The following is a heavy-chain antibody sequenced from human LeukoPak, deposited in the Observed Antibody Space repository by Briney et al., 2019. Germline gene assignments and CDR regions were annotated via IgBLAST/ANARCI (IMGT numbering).Heavy chain of an antibody. CDR2: ISSSGSTI. V-gene: IGHV3-11*01. D-gene: IGHD3-3*01. J-gene: IGHJ4*02. Sequence: PGGSLRLFCAASGFTFSDYYMSWIRQAPGKGLEWVSYISSSGSTIYYADSVKGRFTISRDNAKNSLYLQMNSLRAEDTAVYYCARDQRITIFGVVTRGQLDYWGQGTLVTVSS. CDR1: GFTFSDYY. CDR3: ARDQRITIFGVVTRGQLDY.